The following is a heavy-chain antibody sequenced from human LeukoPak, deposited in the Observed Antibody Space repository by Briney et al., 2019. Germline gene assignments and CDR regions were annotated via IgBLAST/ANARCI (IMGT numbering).Heavy chain of an antibody. V-gene: IGHV3-23*01. D-gene: IGHD6-13*01. CDR2: ISGSGGST. J-gene: IGHJ4*02. CDR3: ARGGGIAAAGPHGG. Sequence: GGSLRLSCAASGFTFSSYAMSWVRQAPGKGLEWVSAISGSGGSTYYADSVKGRLTISRDNSKNTLYLQMNSLRAEDTAVYYCARGGGIAAAGPHGGWGQGTLVTVSS. CDR1: GFTFSSYA.